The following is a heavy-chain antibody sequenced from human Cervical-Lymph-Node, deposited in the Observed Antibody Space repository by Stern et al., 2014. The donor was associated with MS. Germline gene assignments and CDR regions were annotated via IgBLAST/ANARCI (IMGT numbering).Heavy chain of an antibody. CDR3: ARLSNWNDDWFDP. CDR1: GDTFTRHA. V-gene: IGHV1-18*01. CDR2: ISGYNGNT. D-gene: IGHD1-1*01. J-gene: IGHJ5*02. Sequence: QVQLVQSGAEVKKPGASVKVSCKASGDTFTRHAFTWVRQAPGQGLEWMGWISGYNGNTNYAQRLQGRVTMTTDTSTSTAYMELRNLRSDDTAVYYCARLSNWNDDWFDPWGQGTLVTVSS.